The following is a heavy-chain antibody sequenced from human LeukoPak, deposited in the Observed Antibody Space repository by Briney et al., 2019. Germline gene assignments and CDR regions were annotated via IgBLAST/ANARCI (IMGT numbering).Heavy chain of an antibody. V-gene: IGHV4-38-2*02. Sequence: SETLSLTCTVSGYSISSGYYWGWIRQPPGKGLEWIGSIYHSGSTYYNPSLKSRVTISVDTSKNQFSLKLSSVTAADTAVYYCARVYPLDYWGQGTLVTVSS. CDR1: GYSISSGYY. D-gene: IGHD2/OR15-2a*01. J-gene: IGHJ4*02. CDR3: ARVYPLDY. CDR2: IYHSGST.